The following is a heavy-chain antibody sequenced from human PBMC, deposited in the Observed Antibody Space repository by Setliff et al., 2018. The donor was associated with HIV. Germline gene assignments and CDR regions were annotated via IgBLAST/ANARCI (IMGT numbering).Heavy chain of an antibody. CDR1: GDSINSGSYY. Sequence: PSETLSLTCTVSGDSINSGSYYWSWIRQPAGEGLEWIGHIFTSGSTTYNPSLKSRVSISLDTSKNQFSLKLSSVTAADTAVYYCAREIYGGNSRPFDYWGQGTLVTVSS. CDR3: AREIYGGNSRPFDY. J-gene: IGHJ4*02. CDR2: IFTSGST. D-gene: IGHD4-17*01. V-gene: IGHV4-61*09.